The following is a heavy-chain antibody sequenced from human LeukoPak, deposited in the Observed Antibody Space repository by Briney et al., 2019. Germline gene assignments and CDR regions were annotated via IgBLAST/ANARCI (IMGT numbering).Heavy chain of an antibody. CDR3: ARNARHYYYYMDV. V-gene: IGHV3-48*01. Sequence: GGSLRLSCAASGFSFSIFSMNWVRQAPGKGLEWVSHISGSGDATYYADSVKGRFTISRDNAKNSLYLQMNTLRVEDTAVYYCARNARHYYYYMDVGGKGPTVTASS. D-gene: IGHD2-2*01. J-gene: IGHJ6*03. CDR2: ISGSGDAT. CDR1: GFSFSIFS.